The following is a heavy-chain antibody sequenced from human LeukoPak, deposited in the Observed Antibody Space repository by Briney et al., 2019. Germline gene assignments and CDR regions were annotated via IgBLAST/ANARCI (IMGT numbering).Heavy chain of an antibody. CDR3: AREIVGATTDY. D-gene: IGHD1-26*01. Sequence: ASVRVSCKASGYTFTSYGISWVRQAPGQGLEWMGWISAYNGNTNYAQDLQGRVTMTTDTSTSTAYMELRSLRSDDTAVYYCAREIVGATTDYWGQGTLVTVSS. V-gene: IGHV1-18*01. J-gene: IGHJ4*02. CDR2: ISAYNGNT. CDR1: GYTFTSYG.